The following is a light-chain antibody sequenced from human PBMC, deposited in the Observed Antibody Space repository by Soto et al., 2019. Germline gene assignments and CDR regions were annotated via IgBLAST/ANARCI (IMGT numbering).Light chain of an antibody. J-gene: IGKJ1*01. CDR1: QSILYSSNNKNY. CDR2: WAS. V-gene: IGKV4-1*01. CDR3: QQYYATPRT. Sequence: DIVMTQSPDSLAVSLGERATINCKSSQSILYSSNNKNYLAWYQQKPGQPPKVLIYWASTRESGVPDRFSGSESGTDFTLTISSLQAEDVAVYYCQQYYATPRTFGQGTKVEIK.